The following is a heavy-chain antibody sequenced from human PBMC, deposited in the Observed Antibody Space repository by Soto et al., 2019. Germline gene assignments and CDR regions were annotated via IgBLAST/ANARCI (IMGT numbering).Heavy chain of an antibody. V-gene: IGHV1-58*01. Sequence: SGKVSCKASGFTFTSSAVQWVRQARGQRLEWMGWIVVGSGHTNNAHKFQERVSLTRDMSTSTAYMELSSLRSEDTAVYYCAASLSRRGYCSGGRCSSQIDFWGQGTLATVSP. CDR2: IVVGSGHT. J-gene: IGHJ4*02. D-gene: IGHD2-15*01. CDR3: AASLSRRGYCSGGRCSSQIDF. CDR1: GFTFTSSA.